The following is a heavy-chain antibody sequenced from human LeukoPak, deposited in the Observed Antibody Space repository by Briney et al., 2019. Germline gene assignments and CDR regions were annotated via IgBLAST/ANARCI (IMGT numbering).Heavy chain of an antibody. J-gene: IGHJ4*02. CDR3: ARSSAMGSGWYRPVDN. Sequence: SETLSLTCTVSGGSISSGGYYWSWIRQHPGKGLEWIGYIYYSGSTYHNPSLKSRVTISVDTSKNQFSLKLSSVTAADTAVYYCARSSAMGSGWYRPVDNWGQGILVTVSS. CDR2: IYYSGST. D-gene: IGHD6-19*01. CDR1: GGSISSGGYY. V-gene: IGHV4-31*03.